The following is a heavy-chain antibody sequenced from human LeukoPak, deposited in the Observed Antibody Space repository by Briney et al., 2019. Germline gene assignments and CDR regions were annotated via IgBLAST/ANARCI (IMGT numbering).Heavy chain of an antibody. D-gene: IGHD5-18*01. CDR3: ARDTSPGAKDTWYDALDI. J-gene: IGHJ3*02. CDR2: IKEDGGEK. CDR1: GFTFSTYW. V-gene: IGHV3-7*03. Sequence: GGSLRLSCAASGFTFSTYWMTWVRQAPGKGLEWVANIKEDGGEKYYVDSVKGRFTISRDNAKNSLYLQTNSLRAEDTAVYYCARDTSPGAKDTWYDALDIWGQGTTVTVSS.